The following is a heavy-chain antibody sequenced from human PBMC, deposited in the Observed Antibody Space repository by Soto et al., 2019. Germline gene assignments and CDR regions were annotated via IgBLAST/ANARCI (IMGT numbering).Heavy chain of an antibody. CDR2: INPHGGST. V-gene: IGHV1-46*01. CDR1: RDTFTSYY. J-gene: IGHJ5*02. D-gene: IGHD1-26*01. Sequence: GASVKVSCKAPRDTFTSYYINWVRQAPGQGPEWMGVINPHGGSTAYAQKFKGRVTLTRGTSASTVYMEVSSLTSEDTAMYYCARSSGGNFGIIIEGTNWFAPWGQGTLVTVSS. CDR3: ARSSGGNFGIIIEGTNWFAP.